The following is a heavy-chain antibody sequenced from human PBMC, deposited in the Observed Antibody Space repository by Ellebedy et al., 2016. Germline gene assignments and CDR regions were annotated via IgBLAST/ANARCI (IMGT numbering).Heavy chain of an antibody. J-gene: IGHJ4*02. V-gene: IGHV3-23*01. CDR3: AKYPWEMVRDPFDY. CDR1: GFTFSSYA. D-gene: IGHD3-10*01. CDR2: ITISGANT. Sequence: GESLKISXAASGFTFSSYAMSWVRQAPGKRLEWVSSITISGANTYYADSVKGRFTISRDNSKKTLYLQMNSLRAEDTAVYYCAKYPWEMVRDPFDYWGQGTLVTVSS.